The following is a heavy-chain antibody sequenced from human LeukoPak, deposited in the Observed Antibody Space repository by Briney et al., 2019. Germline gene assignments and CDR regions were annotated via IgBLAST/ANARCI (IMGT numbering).Heavy chain of an antibody. J-gene: IGHJ4*02. CDR2: IYYSGST. CDR3: ARDVTLVEY. Sequence: KSSETLSLTCTVSGGSTGTYYWSWIRQPPGKGLEWIGYIYYSGSTSYNPSLKSRVIISVDTAKNRFSLKLSSLTAADTAVYYCARDVTLVEYWGQGTLVTVSS. V-gene: IGHV4-59*01. CDR1: GGSTGTYY. D-gene: IGHD1-14*01.